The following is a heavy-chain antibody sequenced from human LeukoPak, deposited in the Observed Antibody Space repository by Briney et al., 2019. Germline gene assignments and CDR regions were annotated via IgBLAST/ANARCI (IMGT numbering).Heavy chain of an antibody. CDR1: GGSISSSSYY. D-gene: IGHD3-16*01. Sequence: KAPETLSLTCTVSGGSISSSSYYWGWIRQPPGKGLEWIGGIYYSGSTYYNPSLKSRVTISVDTSKNQFSLKLSSVTAADTAVYYCARETSQKGAHYMDVWGKGTTITISS. CDR2: IYYSGST. CDR3: ARETSQKGAHYMDV. V-gene: IGHV4-39*07. J-gene: IGHJ6*03.